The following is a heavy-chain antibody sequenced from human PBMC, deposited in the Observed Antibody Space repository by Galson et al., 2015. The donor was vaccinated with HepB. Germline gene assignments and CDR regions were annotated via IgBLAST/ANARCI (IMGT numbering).Heavy chain of an antibody. CDR3: AREDYYDSSGYYYHY. D-gene: IGHD3-22*01. Sequence: SVKVSCKASGYTFTSYAMHWVRQAPGQRLEWMGWINAGNGNTKYSQQFQGRVTITRDTSASTAYMELSSLRSEDTAVYYCAREDYYDSSGYYYHYWGQGTLVTVSS. CDR2: INAGNGNT. CDR1: GYTFTSYA. V-gene: IGHV1-3*01. J-gene: IGHJ4*02.